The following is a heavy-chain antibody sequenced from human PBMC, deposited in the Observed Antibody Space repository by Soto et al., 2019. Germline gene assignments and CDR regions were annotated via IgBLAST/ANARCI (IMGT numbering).Heavy chain of an antibody. J-gene: IGHJ6*02. CDR3: ARDRTVTTRSLGYYGMDV. CDR2: IYYSGST. CDR1: GGSISSGDYY. V-gene: IGHV4-30-4*01. D-gene: IGHD4-17*01. Sequence: KPSETLSLTCTVSGGSISSGDYYWSWIRQPPGEGLEWIGYIYYSGSTYYNPSLKSRVTISVDTSKNQFSLKLSSVTAADTAVYYCARDRTVTTRSLGYYGMDVWGQGTTVTVSS.